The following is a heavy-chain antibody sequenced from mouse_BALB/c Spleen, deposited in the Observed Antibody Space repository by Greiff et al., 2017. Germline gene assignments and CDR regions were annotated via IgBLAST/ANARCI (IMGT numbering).Heavy chain of an antibody. D-gene: IGHD2-3*01. V-gene: IGHV1-20*02. CDR3: ARSADDGYLYYFDY. Sequence: VQLQQSGPELVKPGASVKISCKASGYSFTGYFMNWVMQSHGKSLEWIGRINPYNGDTFYNQKFKGKATLTVDKSSSTAHMELRSLASEDSAVYYCARSADDGYLYYFDYWGQGTTLTVSS. CDR2: INPYNGDT. J-gene: IGHJ2*01. CDR1: GYSFTGYF.